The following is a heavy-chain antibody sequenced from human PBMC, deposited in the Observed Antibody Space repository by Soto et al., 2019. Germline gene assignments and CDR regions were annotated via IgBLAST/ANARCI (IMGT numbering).Heavy chain of an antibody. V-gene: IGHV4-39*01. D-gene: IGHD3-9*01. Sequence: SQTQRLTCTVSGGSISSIGYHRGWIRQPPGKGLEWIGSIYYSGSTYYNPSLKSRVTISVDTSKNQFSLKLSSVTAADTAVYYCASNYDILTGYYSPLYYYYGMDVWGQGTTVTVSS. CDR1: GGSISSIGYH. J-gene: IGHJ6*02. CDR2: IYYSGST. CDR3: ASNYDILTGYYSPLYYYYGMDV.